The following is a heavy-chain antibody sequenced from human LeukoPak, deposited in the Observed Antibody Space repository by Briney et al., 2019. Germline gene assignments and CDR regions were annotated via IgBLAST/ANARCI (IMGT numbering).Heavy chain of an antibody. Sequence: ASVTVSCKASGYTFTDYYMHWVRQAPGQGLEWMGWINPNSGGTNYAQKFQGRVTMTRDTSISTAYMELSRLRSDDTAVYYCAMGRYCSSTSCMDVWGKGTTVTVSS. CDR3: AMGRYCSSTSCMDV. J-gene: IGHJ6*03. V-gene: IGHV1-2*02. D-gene: IGHD2-2*01. CDR2: INPNSGGT. CDR1: GYTFTDYY.